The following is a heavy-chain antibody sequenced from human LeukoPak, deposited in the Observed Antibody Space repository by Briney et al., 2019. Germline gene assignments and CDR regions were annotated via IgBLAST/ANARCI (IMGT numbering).Heavy chain of an antibody. D-gene: IGHD2-15*01. CDR2: VKQDGTEK. J-gene: IGHJ5*02. Sequence: GGSLRLSCEASGFTFRDYWMTWVRQAPGKGLEWVANVKQDGTEKFYVDSVKGRFTISRDNAKNSLYLQMNSLRAEDTAVYYCARDLGGLGPWGQGTLVTVSS. CDR3: ARDLGGLGP. CDR1: GFTFRDYW. V-gene: IGHV3-7*01.